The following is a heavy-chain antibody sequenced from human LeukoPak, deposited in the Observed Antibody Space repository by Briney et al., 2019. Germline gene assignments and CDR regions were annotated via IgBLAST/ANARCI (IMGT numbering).Heavy chain of an antibody. Sequence: EASVKVSRKASGYTFTGYYMHWVRQAPGQGLEWMGWINPNSGGTNYAQKFQGRVTMTRDTSISTAYMELSRLRSDDTAVYYCATGKPVPTYYYDSSGYFHFDYWGQGTLVTVSS. D-gene: IGHD3-22*01. CDR1: GYTFTGYY. CDR2: INPNSGGT. J-gene: IGHJ4*02. CDR3: ATGKPVPTYYYDSSGYFHFDY. V-gene: IGHV1-2*02.